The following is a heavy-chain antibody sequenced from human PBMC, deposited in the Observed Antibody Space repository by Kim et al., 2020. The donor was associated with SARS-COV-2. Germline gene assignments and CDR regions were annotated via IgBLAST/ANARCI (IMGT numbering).Heavy chain of an antibody. CDR1: GFIFSNYD. D-gene: IGHD2-15*01. V-gene: IGHV3-30*18. J-gene: IGHJ4*02. CDR2: ISYDASNK. CDR3: AKRHGSGVIDY. Sequence: GGSLRLSCAASGFIFSNYDMHWVRQAPGKGLQWVAVISYDASNKYYADSVKGRFTISRDNSKNTLYLQMNSLRAEDTAVYYCAKRHGSGVIDYWGQGTLVTVSS.